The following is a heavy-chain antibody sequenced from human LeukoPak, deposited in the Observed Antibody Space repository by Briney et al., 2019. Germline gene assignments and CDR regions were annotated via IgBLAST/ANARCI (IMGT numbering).Heavy chain of an antibody. V-gene: IGHV4-38-2*01. CDR3: ARTNYYGSGNYAKFDY. CDR1: GYSISSGYS. Sequence: SETLSLTCAVSGYSISSGYSWGWLRQPPGKGLEWIGYIYHSGSTYYNPYLKSRDTISVDTSKHQFSLKLSSVTAADTAVYYCARTNYYGSGNYAKFDYWGQGTLVTVSS. J-gene: IGHJ4*02. D-gene: IGHD3-10*01. CDR2: IYHSGST.